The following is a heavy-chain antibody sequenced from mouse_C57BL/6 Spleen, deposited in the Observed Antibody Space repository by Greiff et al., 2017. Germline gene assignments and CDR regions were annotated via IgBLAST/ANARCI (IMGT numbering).Heavy chain of an antibody. J-gene: IGHJ4*01. Sequence: QVQLKQPGAELVKPGASVKLSCKASGYTFTSYWMHWVKQTPGQGLEWIGMIHPNSGSTNYNEKFKSKATLTVDKSSSTAYMQLSSLTPEDSAVYYCARGYGSSPWDAKDYWGQRTSVTASS. D-gene: IGHD1-1*01. CDR1: GYTFTSYW. V-gene: IGHV1-64*01. CDR2: IHPNSGST. CDR3: ARGYGSSPWDAKDY.